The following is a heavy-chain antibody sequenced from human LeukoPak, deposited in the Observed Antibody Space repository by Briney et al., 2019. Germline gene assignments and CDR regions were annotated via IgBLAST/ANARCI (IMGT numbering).Heavy chain of an antibody. J-gene: IGHJ5*02. CDR2: IRYDGSNK. CDR3: ASLDIVVVPAASGTDWFDP. Sequence: GGSLRLSCAASGFTFSSYGMHWVRQAPGKGLEWVAFIRYDGSNKYYAGSVKGRFTISRDNSKNTLYLQMNSLRAEDTAVYYCASLDIVVVPAASGTDWFDPWGQGTLVTVSS. D-gene: IGHD2-2*01. V-gene: IGHV3-30*02. CDR1: GFTFSSYG.